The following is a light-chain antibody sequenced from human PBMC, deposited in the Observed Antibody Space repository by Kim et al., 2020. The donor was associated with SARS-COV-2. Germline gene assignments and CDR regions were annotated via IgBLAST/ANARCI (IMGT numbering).Light chain of an antibody. CDR1: SLRSYY. J-gene: IGLJ2*01. Sequence: SSELTQDPAVSVALGQTVRITCQGDSLRSYYASWYQQKPGQAPVVVIYGKSNRPSGIPDRFSGSNSGDTASLTITGAQAEDEADYYCNSRDSSASHLVFGGGTQLTVL. V-gene: IGLV3-19*01. CDR3: NSRDSSASHLV. CDR2: GKS.